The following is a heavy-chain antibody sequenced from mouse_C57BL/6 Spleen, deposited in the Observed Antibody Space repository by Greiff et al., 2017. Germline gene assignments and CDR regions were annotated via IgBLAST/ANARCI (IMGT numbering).Heavy chain of an antibody. Sequence: QVQLQQSGAELVMPGASVKLSCKASGYTFTSYWMHWVKQRPGQGLEWIGEIDPSDSYTNYNQKFKGKSTLTVDKSSSTAYMQLSSLTSEDSAVYYCARTYGYDEGYYARDYWGQGTSVTVSS. CDR3: ARTYGYDEGYYARDY. J-gene: IGHJ4*01. CDR1: GYTFTSYW. CDR2: IDPSDSYT. V-gene: IGHV1-69*01. D-gene: IGHD2-2*01.